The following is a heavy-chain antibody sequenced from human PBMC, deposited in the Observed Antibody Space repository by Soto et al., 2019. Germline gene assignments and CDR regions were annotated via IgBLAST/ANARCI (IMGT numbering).Heavy chain of an antibody. CDR3: ASGWDHYGMDV. V-gene: IGHV4-31*03. CDR2: IYYRVNT. Sequence: SETLSLTCPVSGGCISSADYYWNWIRQRPGKGLEWIGNIYYRVNTNYNPSLKSRIIMSMDMSENQFSLKPTSLTAADTAASYCASGWDHYGMDVCGQGTTVTVYS. J-gene: IGHJ6*02. D-gene: IGHD1-26*01. CDR1: GGCISSADYY.